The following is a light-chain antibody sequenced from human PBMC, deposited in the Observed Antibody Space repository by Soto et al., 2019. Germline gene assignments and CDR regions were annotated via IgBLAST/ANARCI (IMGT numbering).Light chain of an antibody. CDR1: QSVRDN. Sequence: EILLTQSPATLAVSPGEGATLSCRASQSVRDNLAWYQQKPGQAPRLLIYRASTRATGIPARFSGSGSGTEFTLTISSLQSEDFAVYYCQQYNNWPPVTFGQGTKVDIK. V-gene: IGKV3-15*01. J-gene: IGKJ1*01. CDR3: QQYNNWPPVT. CDR2: RAS.